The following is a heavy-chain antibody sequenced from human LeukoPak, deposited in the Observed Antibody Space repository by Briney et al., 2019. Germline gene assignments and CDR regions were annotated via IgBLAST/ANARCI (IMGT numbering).Heavy chain of an antibody. Sequence: ASETLSLTCAVSGGSISSSNWWSWVRQPPGKGLEWIGEINHSGSTNYNPSLKSRVTISVDTSKNQFSLKLSSVTAADTAVYYCARVGVTTVPIDYWGQGTLVTVSS. V-gene: IGHV4-4*02. CDR2: INHSGST. CDR1: GGSISSSNW. D-gene: IGHD4-17*01. CDR3: ARVGVTTVPIDY. J-gene: IGHJ4*02.